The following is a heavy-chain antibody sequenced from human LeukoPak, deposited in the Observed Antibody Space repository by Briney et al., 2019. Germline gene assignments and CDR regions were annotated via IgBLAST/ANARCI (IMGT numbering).Heavy chain of an antibody. CDR3: ARLEGSVDNWNYKGEDAFDI. J-gene: IGHJ3*02. CDR1: GGSISSSSYY. CDR2: IYYSGST. V-gene: IGHV4-39*01. Sequence: SETLSLTCTVSGGSISSSSYYWGWIRQPPGKGLEWIGSIYYSGSTYYNPSLKSRVTISVDTSKNQFSLKLSSVTAADTAVYYCARLEGSVDNWNYKGEDAFDIWGQETMVTVSS. D-gene: IGHD1-7*01.